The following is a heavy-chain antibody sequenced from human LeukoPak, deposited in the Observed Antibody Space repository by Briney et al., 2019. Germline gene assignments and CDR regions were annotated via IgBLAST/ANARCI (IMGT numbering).Heavy chain of an antibody. J-gene: IGHJ6*02. Sequence: GGSLRLSCAASGFTFSSYAMHWVRQAPGKGLEYVSAISSNGGSTYYANSVKGRFTISRDNSKNTLYLQMGSLRAEDMAVYYCARGIGGVVVAESFSSIYGMDVWGQGTTVTVSS. CDR3: ARGIGGVVVAESFSSIYGMDV. CDR2: ISSNGGST. CDR1: GFTFSSYA. V-gene: IGHV3-64*01. D-gene: IGHD2-15*01.